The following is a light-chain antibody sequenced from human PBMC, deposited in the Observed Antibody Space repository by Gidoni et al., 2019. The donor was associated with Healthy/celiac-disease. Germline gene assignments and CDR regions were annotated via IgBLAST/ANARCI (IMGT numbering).Light chain of an antibody. V-gene: IGKV1-12*01. Sequence: DIQMTETPSSVSASGGDRVTITCRASQGISSWLAWYQQKPGKDPKLLIYAASSLQSGFPARFSGSSSGTYFTLTISSLQPEDVATYYCQQSNSFPLTFGGGTKVEIK. CDR1: QGISSW. CDR2: AAS. CDR3: QQSNSFPLT. J-gene: IGKJ4*01.